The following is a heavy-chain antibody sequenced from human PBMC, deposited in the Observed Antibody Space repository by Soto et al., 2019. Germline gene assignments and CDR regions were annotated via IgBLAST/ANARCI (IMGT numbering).Heavy chain of an antibody. CDR1: GGSISSSNW. D-gene: IGHD1-26*01. J-gene: IGHJ1*01. CDR3: ARGGGGSYYGFQH. V-gene: IGHV4-4*02. Sequence: QVQLQESGPGLVKPSGTLSLTCAVSGGSISSSNWWSWVRQPPGKGLEWIGEIYHSGSTNYNPSLKSQVTISVDKSKTKFSLKLSSVTAADTAVYYCARGGGGSYYGFQHWGQGTLVTVSS. CDR2: IYHSGST.